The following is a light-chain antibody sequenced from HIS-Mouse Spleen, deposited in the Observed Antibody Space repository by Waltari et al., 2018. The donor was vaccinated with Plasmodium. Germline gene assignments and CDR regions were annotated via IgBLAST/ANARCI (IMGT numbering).Light chain of an antibody. Sequence: QSALTQPPSASGSPGQSVTISCPGTSSDVGGYNYVSWYQQHPGKAPKLMIYEVSKRPSGVPDRFSGSKSGNTASLTVSGLQAEDEADYYCSSYAGSSVFGTGTKVTVL. CDR2: EVS. CDR1: SSDVGGYNY. V-gene: IGLV2-8*01. CDR3: SSYAGSSV. J-gene: IGLJ1*01.